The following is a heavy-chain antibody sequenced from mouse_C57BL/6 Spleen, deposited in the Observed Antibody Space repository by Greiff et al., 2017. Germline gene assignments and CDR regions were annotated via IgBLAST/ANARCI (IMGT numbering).Heavy chain of an antibody. D-gene: IGHD2-2*01. V-gene: IGHV1-26*01. CDR1: GYTFTDYY. J-gene: IGHJ3*01. CDR3: ARSGGYDDGAWFAY. CDR2: INPNNGGT. Sequence: EVQLQQSGPELVKPGASVKISCKASGYTFTDYYMNWVKQSHGKSLEWIGDINPNNGGTSYNQKFKGKATLTVDKSSSTAYMELRSLTSEDSAVYYCARSGGYDDGAWFAYWGQGTLVTVSA.